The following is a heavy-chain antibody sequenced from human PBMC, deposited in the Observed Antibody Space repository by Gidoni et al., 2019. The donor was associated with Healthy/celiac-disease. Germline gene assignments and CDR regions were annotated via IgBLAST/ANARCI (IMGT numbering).Heavy chain of an antibody. CDR1: GGSISSGSYY. CDR3: ARVGWELPRGPDAFDI. Sequence: VQLQESGPGLVKPSQTLSLTCTVSGGSISSGSYYWSWIRQPAGKGLEWIGRIYTSGSTNYNPSLKSRVTISVDTSKNQFSLKLSSVTAADTAVYYGARVGWELPRGPDAFDIWGQGTMVTVSS. CDR2: IYTSGST. V-gene: IGHV4-61*02. D-gene: IGHD1-26*01. J-gene: IGHJ3*02.